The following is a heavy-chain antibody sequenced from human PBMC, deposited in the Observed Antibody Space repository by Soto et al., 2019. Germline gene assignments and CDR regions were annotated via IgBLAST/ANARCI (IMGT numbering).Heavy chain of an antibody. CDR2: IIPIFGTA. J-gene: IGHJ5*02. D-gene: IGHD3-10*01. CDR3: ARASYYYGSGLDP. V-gene: IGHV1-69*13. CDR1: GGTFTNYA. Sequence: SVKVSCKASGGTFTNYAISWVRQAPGQGLEWMGGIIPIFGTANYAQKFQGRVTITADESTSTAYMELSSLRSEDTAVYYCARASYYYGSGLDPWGQGTLVTVSS.